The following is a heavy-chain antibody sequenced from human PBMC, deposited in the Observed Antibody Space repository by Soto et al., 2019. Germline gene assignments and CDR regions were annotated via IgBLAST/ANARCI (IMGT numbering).Heavy chain of an antibody. CDR1: GGSITSYY. V-gene: IGHV4-59*01. J-gene: IGHJ4*02. Sequence: SETLSLTCTFSGGSITSYYWIWIRHPPGKGLDWIGYIYYRGNTYYNPSLKSRVTISIDASNNQFSLSLSSVTAADTAVYYCARGRTTNPSLGIGYWGQGTLVTVSS. CDR3: ARGRTTNPSLGIGY. D-gene: IGHD1-1*01. CDR2: IYYRGNT.